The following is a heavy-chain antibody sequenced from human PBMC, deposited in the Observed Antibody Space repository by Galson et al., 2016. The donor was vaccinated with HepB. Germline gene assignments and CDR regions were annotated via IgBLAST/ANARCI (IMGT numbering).Heavy chain of an antibody. J-gene: IGHJ5*02. Sequence: SLRLSCAASVFRFSIFGMNWVRQAPGKGLEWVAYISASSNTIYYADSVRGRFTTSRDNAKNALFLQMNSLRDDDTAVYYCVRALSDSISSSWGQGTLVTVSS. CDR1: VFRFSIFG. D-gene: IGHD6-6*01. CDR2: ISASSNTI. V-gene: IGHV3-48*02. CDR3: VRALSDSISSS.